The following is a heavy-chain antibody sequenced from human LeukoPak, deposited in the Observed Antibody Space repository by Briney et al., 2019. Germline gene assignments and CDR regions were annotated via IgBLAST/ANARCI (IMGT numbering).Heavy chain of an antibody. CDR1: GFTFSSYS. D-gene: IGHD6-6*01. J-gene: IGHJ5*02. CDR3: ASPTIAARSDWFDP. V-gene: IGHV3-48*01. Sequence: GGSLRLSCAASGFTFSSYSMNWVRQAPGKGLEWVSYISSSSSTIYYADSVKGRFTISRDNAKNSVYLQMNSLRAEDTAVYYCASPTIAARSDWFDPWGQGTLVTVSS. CDR2: ISSSSSTI.